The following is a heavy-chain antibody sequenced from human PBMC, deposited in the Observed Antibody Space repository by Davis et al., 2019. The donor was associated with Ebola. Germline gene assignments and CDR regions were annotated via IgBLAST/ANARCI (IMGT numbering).Heavy chain of an antibody. CDR1: GGSISSSSYY. J-gene: IGHJ4*02. D-gene: IGHD3-3*01. V-gene: IGHV4-39*07. CDR2: IYYSGST. CDR3: ARLYYDFWSGYSLPSGYFDY. Sequence: SETLSLTCTVSGGSISSSSYYWGWIRQPPGKGLEWIGSIYYSGSTYYNPSLKSRVTISVDTSKNQFSLKLSSVTAADTAVYYCARLYYDFWSGYSLPSGYFDYWGQGTLVTVSS.